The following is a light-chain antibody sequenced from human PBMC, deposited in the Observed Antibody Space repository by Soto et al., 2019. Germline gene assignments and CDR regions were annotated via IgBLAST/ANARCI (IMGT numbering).Light chain of an antibody. Sequence: AIQVTQSPSSLAASVGDRVTITCRASQVIRNDLGWYQQKPGKAPKLLIYAASSLQSGVPSRFGGSGSGTDFTLTISSLQPEDFAPYYCLQDYNYPRTFGQGTKVDIK. CDR1: QVIRND. CDR3: LQDYNYPRT. V-gene: IGKV1-6*01. CDR2: AAS. J-gene: IGKJ1*01.